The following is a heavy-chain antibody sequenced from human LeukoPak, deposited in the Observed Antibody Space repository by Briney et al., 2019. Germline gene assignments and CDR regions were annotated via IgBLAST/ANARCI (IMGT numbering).Heavy chain of an antibody. CDR3: ARPMAVAGTLDFQH. CDR1: GYTFTGYY. CDR2: INPNSGGT. D-gene: IGHD6-19*01. V-gene: IGHV1-2*02. J-gene: IGHJ1*01. Sequence: ASVKVSCKASGYTFTGYYMHWVRQAPGQGLEWMGWINPNSGGTNYAQKFQGRVTMTRDMSTSTVYMELSSLRSEDTAVYYCARPMAVAGTLDFQHWGQGTLVTVSS.